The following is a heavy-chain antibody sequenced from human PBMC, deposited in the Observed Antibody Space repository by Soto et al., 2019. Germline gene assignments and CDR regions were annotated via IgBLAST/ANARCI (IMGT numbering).Heavy chain of an antibody. V-gene: IGHV3-9*01. CDR2: ISWNSGTI. J-gene: IGHJ6*02. CDR3: AKSTGGTANGMGV. CDR1: GFSFEDYA. Sequence: GGCLRRSCAASGFSFEDYAMHWVRPAPGKGLEWVSGISWNSGTIGYADSVKGRFTISRDNAKNSLYLQMNSLRAEDTALYYCAKSTGGTANGMGVWGQGTTVTVSS. D-gene: IGHD2-8*02.